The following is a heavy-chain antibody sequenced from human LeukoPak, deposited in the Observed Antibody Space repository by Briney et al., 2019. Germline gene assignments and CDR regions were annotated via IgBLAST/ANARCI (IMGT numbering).Heavy chain of an antibody. Sequence: PGGSLRLSCAASGFTFSSYGMSWVRQAPGKGLEWVSAISGSGGSTYYADSVKGRFTISRDNAKNSLYLQMNSLRAEDTAMYYCARNIAARRSDAFDIWGQGTMVTVSS. CDR1: GFTFSSYG. J-gene: IGHJ3*02. D-gene: IGHD6-6*01. V-gene: IGHV3-23*01. CDR2: ISGSGGST. CDR3: ARNIAARRSDAFDI.